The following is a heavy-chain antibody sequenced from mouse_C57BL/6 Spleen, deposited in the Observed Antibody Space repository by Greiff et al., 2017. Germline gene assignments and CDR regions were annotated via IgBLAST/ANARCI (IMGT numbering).Heavy chain of an antibody. CDR2: FHPYNDDT. D-gene: IGHD1-1*01. Sequence: QVQLVESGAELVKPGASVKMSCKASGYTFTTYPIEWMKQNHGKSLEWIGNFHPYNDDTKYNEKFKGKATLTVEKSSSTVYLELSRLTSDDSAVYYCARHHYYGSSPFAYWGQGTLVTVSA. J-gene: IGHJ3*01. CDR1: GYTFTTYP. CDR3: ARHHYYGSSPFAY. V-gene: IGHV1-47*01.